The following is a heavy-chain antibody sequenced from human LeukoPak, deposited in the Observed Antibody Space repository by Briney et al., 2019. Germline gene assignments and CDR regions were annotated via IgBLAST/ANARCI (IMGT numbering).Heavy chain of an antibody. J-gene: IGHJ4*02. Sequence: PGGSLRLSCAASGFTFDRFAILWVRQAPGKGLEWVALISGDGFTTYYVASVKGRFTMSRDNSKNSLYLQMKSLRTEDTALYYCGRDHGYGGADYWGQGTLVAVSS. CDR2: ISGDGFTT. CDR1: GFTFDRFA. D-gene: IGHD4-23*01. V-gene: IGHV3-43*02. CDR3: GRDHGYGGADY.